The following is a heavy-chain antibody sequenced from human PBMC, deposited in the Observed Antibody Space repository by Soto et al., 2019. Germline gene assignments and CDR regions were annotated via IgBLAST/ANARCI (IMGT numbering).Heavy chain of an antibody. CDR3: ARKDKSGYFNWFDP. CDR1: GYRFPSYW. CDR2: IFPSDSDT. V-gene: IGHV5-51*01. J-gene: IGHJ5*02. Sequence: ESLKLSWGTCGYRFPSYWIAWVRQMPGKGLEWMGIIFPSDSDTRYSPSFQGQVTISADRSTSTVFLHWASLKASDTAVYFCARKDKSGYFNWFDPWGQGTLITVSS. D-gene: IGHD3-22*01.